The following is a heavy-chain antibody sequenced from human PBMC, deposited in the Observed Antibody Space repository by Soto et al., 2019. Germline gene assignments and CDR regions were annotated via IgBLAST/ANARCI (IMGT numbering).Heavy chain of an antibody. Sequence: QVQLQESGPGLVKPSETLSLTCTVSGGSVSSGSYYWSWIRQPPGKGLEWIGYIYYSGSTNYNPSLKSRVTISVDTSKNQFSLKLSSVTAADKAVYYCARWDYYYYGMDVWGQGTTVTVSS. J-gene: IGHJ6*02. CDR1: GGSVSSGSYY. V-gene: IGHV4-61*01. CDR3: ARWDYYYYGMDV. CDR2: IYYSGST.